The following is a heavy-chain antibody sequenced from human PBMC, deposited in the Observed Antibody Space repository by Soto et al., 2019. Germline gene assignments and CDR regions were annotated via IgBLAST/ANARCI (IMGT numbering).Heavy chain of an antibody. D-gene: IGHD4-17*01. V-gene: IGHV5-51*01. CDR2: IYPSDSDT. Sequence: PGESLKISCKGSGYTFTSYWIAWVRQMPGKGLEWMGLIYPSDSDTRYSPSFQGQVTISADQSINTAYLQWDSLKASDTAIYYCARPANTVADHFDLWGQGTPVTVSS. CDR1: GYTFTSYW. CDR3: ARPANTVADHFDL. J-gene: IGHJ4*02.